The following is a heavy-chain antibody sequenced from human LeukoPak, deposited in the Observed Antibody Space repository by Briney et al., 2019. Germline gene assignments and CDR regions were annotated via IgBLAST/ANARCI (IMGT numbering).Heavy chain of an antibody. CDR3: ARQVADTAMVKYNVFDI. V-gene: IGHV4-4*07. CDR2: IYTSGST. J-gene: IGHJ3*02. CDR1: GNSFGDYY. D-gene: IGHD5-18*01. Sequence: SETLSLTCTVSGNSFGDYYWSWIRQPAGKGLEWIGRIYTSGSTTYNPSLKSRVTMSVDTSKSQFSLNLMSVTAADTAVYYCARQVADTAMVKYNVFDIWGQGTMVTVSS.